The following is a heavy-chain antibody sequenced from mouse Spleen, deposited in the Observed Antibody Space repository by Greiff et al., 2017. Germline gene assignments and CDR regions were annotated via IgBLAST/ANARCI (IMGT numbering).Heavy chain of an antibody. Sequence: QVQLQQPGAELVKPGASVKLSCKASGYTFTSYWMQWVKQRPGQGLEWIGEIDPSDSYTNYNQKFKGKATLTVDTSSSTAYMQLSSLTSEDSAVYYCARGALLLRSSYAMDYWGQGTSVTVSS. J-gene: IGHJ4*01. V-gene: IGHV1-50*01. CDR1: GYTFTSYW. D-gene: IGHD1-1*01. CDR3: ARGALLLRSSYAMDY. CDR2: IDPSDSYT.